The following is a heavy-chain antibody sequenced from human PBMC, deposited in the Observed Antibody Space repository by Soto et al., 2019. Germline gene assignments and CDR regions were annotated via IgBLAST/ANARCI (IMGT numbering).Heavy chain of an antibody. J-gene: IGHJ4*02. CDR3: VKQAHGLDGVAFDY. CDR1: GFIFSEST. D-gene: IGHD2-15*01. V-gene: IGHV3-64D*06. Sequence: LRLSCSASGFIFSESTIYWVRQVPGKGLEAISAVSTSGRSTYYADSVKDRFTISRDNSKNTLFLQMGSLRPEYTAIYYCVKQAHGLDGVAFDYWGQGTQVTAST. CDR2: VSTSGRST.